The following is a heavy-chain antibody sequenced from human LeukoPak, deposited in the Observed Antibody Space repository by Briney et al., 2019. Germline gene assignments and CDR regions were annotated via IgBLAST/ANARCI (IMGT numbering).Heavy chain of an antibody. J-gene: IGHJ4*02. CDR3: ARTYGVKGTTVLVRSFDY. V-gene: IGHV5-51*01. D-gene: IGHD4-17*01. CDR2: IYPGGSDT. Sequence: GESLQISCQGSGYSFTSYWIGWVRPMPGKGLEWMGIIYPGGSDTRYSPSFQGQVTISADKSISTAYLQWSSLKASDTAMYYCARTYGVKGTTVLVRSFDYWGQGTLVTVSS. CDR1: GYSFTSYW.